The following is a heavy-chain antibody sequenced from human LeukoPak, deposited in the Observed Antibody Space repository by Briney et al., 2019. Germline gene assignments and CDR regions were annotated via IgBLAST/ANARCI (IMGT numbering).Heavy chain of an antibody. V-gene: IGHV3-21*01. J-gene: IGHJ3*02. CDR1: GFTFSSYS. CDR3: ARRTVTTDDAFDI. Sequence: GGSLRLSCAASGFTFSSYSMNWVRQAPGKGLEWVSSMSSSSSYIYYADSVKGRFTISRDNAKNSLYLQMNSLRAEDTAVYYCARRTVTTDDAFDIWGQGTMVTVSS. CDR2: MSSSSSYI. D-gene: IGHD4-11*01.